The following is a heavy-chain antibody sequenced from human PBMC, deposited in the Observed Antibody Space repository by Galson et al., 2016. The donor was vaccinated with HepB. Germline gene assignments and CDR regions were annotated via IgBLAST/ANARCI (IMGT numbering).Heavy chain of an antibody. V-gene: IGHV3-11*05. D-gene: IGHD3-10*01. CDR2: ISSSRGYT. Sequence: SLRLSCAASGFTFSSYVMSWVRQAPGKGLECVSYISSSRGYTHYAESVKGRFTISRDNAKNTLYLEMNSLSAADTAVYYCARAPMLRGVIMTTPFDYWGQGTLVTVSS. CDR1: GFTFSSYV. J-gene: IGHJ4*02. CDR3: ARAPMLRGVIMTTPFDY.